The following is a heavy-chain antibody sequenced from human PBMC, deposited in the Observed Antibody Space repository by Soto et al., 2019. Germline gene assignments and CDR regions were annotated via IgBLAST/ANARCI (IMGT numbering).Heavy chain of an antibody. D-gene: IGHD3-10*01. CDR1: GGTSSDYA. CDR2: IIPIFGTA. V-gene: IGHV1-69*01. Sequence: QVLLVQSGPEVKKPGSSVKVSCQASGGTSSDYALTWVRQAPGQGLEWMGGIIPIFGTANYAQRFQGSGSITADESSSTAYMEVSSLQCVDTPLYYSAGSFKYGSGIFDALDVWGHGTMVMVSS. CDR3: AGSFKYGSGIFDALDV. J-gene: IGHJ3*01.